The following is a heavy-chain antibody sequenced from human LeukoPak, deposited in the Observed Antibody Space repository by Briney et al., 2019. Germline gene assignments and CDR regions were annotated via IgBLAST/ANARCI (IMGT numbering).Heavy chain of an antibody. CDR1: GFTFSNSN. V-gene: IGHV3-48*01. CDR3: ARAGGATVY. Sequence: GGSLRLSCAASGFTFSNSNMNWVRQAPGKGLEWLSYISRTTDAIYYADSVKGRFTISRDNAKNLLYLQMNSLRADDTAVYYCARAGGATVYWGQGTLVTVSS. D-gene: IGHD1-26*01. CDR2: ISRTTDAI. J-gene: IGHJ4*02.